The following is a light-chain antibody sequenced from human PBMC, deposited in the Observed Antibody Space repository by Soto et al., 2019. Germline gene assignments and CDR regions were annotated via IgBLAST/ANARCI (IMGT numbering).Light chain of an antibody. CDR2: GIS. CDR3: QQFSSYPLT. Sequence: VLTKSAGALSLSPGERATLSCRSSHTISSSYLAWYQQKPGQAPRLLMYGISRRATGIPDRFSGGRSGTDCTLTISRLEPEDVTVYYCQQFSSYPLTFGGGTKVDIK. V-gene: IGKV3-20*01. CDR1: HTISSSY. J-gene: IGKJ4*01.